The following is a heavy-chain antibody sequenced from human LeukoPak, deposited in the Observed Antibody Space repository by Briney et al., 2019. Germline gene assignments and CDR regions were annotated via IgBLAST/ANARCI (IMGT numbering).Heavy chain of an antibody. J-gene: IGHJ4*02. D-gene: IGHD2-15*01. CDR3: ARGLAAGY. Sequence: PSETLSLTCAVYGGSFSGYYWSWIRQPPGKGLEWIGEINHSGSTNYNPFLKSRVTISVDTSKNQFSLKLSSVTAADTAVYYCARGLAAGYWGQGTLVTVSS. V-gene: IGHV4-34*01. CDR1: GGSFSGYY. CDR2: INHSGST.